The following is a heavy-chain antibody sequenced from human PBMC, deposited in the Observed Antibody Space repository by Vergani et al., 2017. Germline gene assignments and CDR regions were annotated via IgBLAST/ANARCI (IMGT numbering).Heavy chain of an antibody. D-gene: IGHD2-15*01. CDR3: TRSECSGTTCYGHYFDL. V-gene: IGHV3-66*02. CDR2: IKSDGRT. CDR1: GFTFRDDS. Sequence: VHLVESGGDLVKAGGSLRLACATSGFTFRDDSMGWIRQAPGKGLEWVSVIKSDGRTSYAESVRGRFTISRDTSRNAVYLQMNILRVEDTGVYYCTRSECSGTTCYGHYFDLWGHGILVTVSS. J-gene: IGHJ4*01.